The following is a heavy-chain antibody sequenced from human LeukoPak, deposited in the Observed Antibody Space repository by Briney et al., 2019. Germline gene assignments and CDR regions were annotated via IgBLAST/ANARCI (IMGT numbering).Heavy chain of an antibody. Sequence: SETLSLTCTVSGGSISSSSYYWGWIRQPPGKGLEWIGSIYYSGSTYYNPSLKSRVTISVDTSKNQFSLKLSSVTAADTAVYYCASQLIAAAGQGFDPWGQGTLVTVSS. CDR1: GGSISSSSYY. V-gene: IGHV4-39*01. D-gene: IGHD6-13*01. J-gene: IGHJ5*02. CDR2: IYYSGST. CDR3: ASQLIAAAGQGFDP.